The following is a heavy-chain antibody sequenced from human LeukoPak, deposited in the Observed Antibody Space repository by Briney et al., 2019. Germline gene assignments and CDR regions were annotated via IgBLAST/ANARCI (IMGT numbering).Heavy chain of an antibody. CDR2: INHSGST. CDR3: ASSSWRNYYFDY. Sequence: SETLSLTCAVYGGSFSGYYWSWIRQPPGKGLEWIGEINHSGSTNYNPSLKSRVTISVDTSKNQFSLKLSSVTAADTAVYYCASSSWRNYYFDYWGQGTLVTVSS. CDR1: GGSFSGYY. V-gene: IGHV4-34*01. J-gene: IGHJ4*02. D-gene: IGHD6-13*01.